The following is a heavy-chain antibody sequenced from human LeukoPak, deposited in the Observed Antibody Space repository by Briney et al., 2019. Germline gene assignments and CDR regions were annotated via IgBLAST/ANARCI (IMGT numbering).Heavy chain of an antibody. CDR3: ARDREREPDAFDI. V-gene: IGHV3-74*01. CDR2: INSDGSST. Sequence: GGSLRLSCAASGFTFSSYAMSWVRQAPGKGLVWVSRINSDGSSTSYADSVKGRFTISRDNAKNTLYLQMNSLRAEDTAVYYCARDREREPDAFDIWGQGTMVTVSS. D-gene: IGHD1-14*01. J-gene: IGHJ3*02. CDR1: GFTFSSYA.